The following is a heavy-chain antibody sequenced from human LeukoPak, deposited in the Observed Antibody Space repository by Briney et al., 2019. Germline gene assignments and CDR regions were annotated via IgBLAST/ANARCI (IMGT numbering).Heavy chain of an antibody. CDR2: ISSSSSTI. D-gene: IGHD1-1*01. V-gene: IGHV3-48*04. CDR1: GFTFSSYS. J-gene: IGHJ3*02. CDR3: ARETDDAFDI. Sequence: AGGSLRLSCAASGFTFSSYSMNWVRQAPGKGLEWVSYISSSSSTIYYADSVKGRFTISRDNAKNSLYLQMNSLRAEDTAVYYCARETDDAFDIWGQGTMVTVSS.